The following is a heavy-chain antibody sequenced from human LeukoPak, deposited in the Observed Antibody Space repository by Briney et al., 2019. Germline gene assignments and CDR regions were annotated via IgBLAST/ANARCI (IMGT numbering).Heavy chain of an antibody. V-gene: IGHV1-69*06. CDR1: GGTFSSYA. CDR3: AREVSSSSHFDY. J-gene: IGHJ4*02. Sequence: SVKVSCKASGGTFSSYAISWVRQAPGQGLEWMGGIIPIFGTANYAQKFQGRVTITADKSTSTAYMELSSLRSEDTAVYYCAREVSSSSHFDYWGQGTLVTVSS. CDR2: IIPIFGTA. D-gene: IGHD6-6*01.